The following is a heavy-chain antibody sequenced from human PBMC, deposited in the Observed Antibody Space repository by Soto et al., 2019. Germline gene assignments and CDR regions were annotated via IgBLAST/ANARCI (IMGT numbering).Heavy chain of an antibody. Sequence: QVQLVESGGGVVQPGRSLRLSCAASGFTFSSYGMHWVRQAPGKGLEWVAVISYDGSNKYYADSVKGRSTISRDNSKHTLYLPMNTLRAEDTAVYYCARSPYSVSYLAYFDYWGQGTLVTVSS. CDR1: GFTFSSYG. J-gene: IGHJ4*02. V-gene: IGHV3-30*03. CDR3: ARSPYSVSYLAYFDY. D-gene: IGHD1-26*01. CDR2: ISYDGSNK.